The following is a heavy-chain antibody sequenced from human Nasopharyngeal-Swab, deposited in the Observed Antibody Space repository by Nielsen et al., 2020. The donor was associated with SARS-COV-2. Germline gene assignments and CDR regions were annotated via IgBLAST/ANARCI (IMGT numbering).Heavy chain of an antibody. CDR3: ARDESWAVAGGDAFDI. V-gene: IGHV1-46*01. CDR1: GYTFTSYY. J-gene: IGHJ3*02. D-gene: IGHD6-19*01. Sequence: ASVKVSCKASGYTFTSYYMHWVRQAPGQGLEWMGIINPSGGSTSYAQRFQGRVTLTRDTSTSTLYMELSSLRSEDTAVYYCARDESWAVAGGDAFDIWGQGTMVTVSS. CDR2: INPSGGST.